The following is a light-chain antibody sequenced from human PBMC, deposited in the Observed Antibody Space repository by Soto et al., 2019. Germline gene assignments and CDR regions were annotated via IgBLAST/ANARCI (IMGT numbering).Light chain of an antibody. CDR1: QSVGSN. CDR2: GAS. V-gene: IGKV3-15*01. J-gene: IGKJ1*01. CDR3: QQYNNWPPWT. Sequence: DIVLTQSPDTLSLSPGERATLSCRASQSVGSNLAWYQQKPGQAPRLLIYGASTRATGIPARFSGSGSGTDFTLTISGLQSEDFVLYYCQQYNNWPPWTFGQGTKVEIK.